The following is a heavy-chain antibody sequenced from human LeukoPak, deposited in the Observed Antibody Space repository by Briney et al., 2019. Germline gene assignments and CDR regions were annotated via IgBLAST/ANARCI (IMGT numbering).Heavy chain of an antibody. V-gene: IGHV3-33*06. Sequence: VGSLRLSCATSRFTSSHYGMHWGRQAPGKGLEWVAVIWSDGTNRYYGDPVKGRFTISRDNFQRTVYLQMDSLRAEDTAVYYCAKDAQRGFDYSNSLDKWGQGTPVTVSS. J-gene: IGHJ4*02. CDR2: IWSDGTNR. D-gene: IGHD4-11*01. CDR3: AKDAQRGFDYSNSLDK. CDR1: RFTSSHYG.